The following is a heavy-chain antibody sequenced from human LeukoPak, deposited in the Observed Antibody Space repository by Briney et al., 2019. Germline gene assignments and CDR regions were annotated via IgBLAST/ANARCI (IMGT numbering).Heavy chain of an antibody. V-gene: IGHV3-9*01. Sequence: PGGSLRLSCAASGFTFSSYAMSWVRQAPGKGLEWVSGISWNSGNIGYADSVKGRFTISRDNAKNSLYLQMNSLRAEDTALYYCAKGKQGYCSSTSCLYYFDCWGQGTLVTVSS. D-gene: IGHD2-2*01. J-gene: IGHJ4*02. CDR1: GFTFSSYA. CDR2: ISWNSGNI. CDR3: AKGKQGYCSSTSCLYYFDC.